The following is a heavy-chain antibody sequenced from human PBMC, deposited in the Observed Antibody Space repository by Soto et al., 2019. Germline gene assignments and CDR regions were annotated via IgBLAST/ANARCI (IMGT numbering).Heavy chain of an antibody. CDR2: ISGSGGST. CDR1: GFTFSNYA. Sequence: PGGSLRLSCAASGFTFSNYAMSWVRQAPGKGLEWVSVISGSGGSTNYADSVKGRFTISRDNSKNTLYLQMNSLRAEDTAVYYCAKGLYAYSSSSVFLDYWGQGTLVTVSS. V-gene: IGHV3-23*01. CDR3: AKGLYAYSSSSVFLDY. J-gene: IGHJ4*02. D-gene: IGHD6-6*01.